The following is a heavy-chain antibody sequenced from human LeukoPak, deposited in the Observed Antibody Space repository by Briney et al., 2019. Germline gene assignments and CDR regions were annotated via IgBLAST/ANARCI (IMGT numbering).Heavy chain of an antibody. V-gene: IGHV3-30*18. D-gene: IGHD3-10*01. CDR2: ISPDGTKK. J-gene: IGHJ4*02. Sequence: PGGSLRLSCAASGFTFGNFGLHWVRQAPGKGLEWVALISPDGTKKNYVDSVKGRLTISRDNSKNMLYLQMNSLRAEDTAIYWCAKDSSTTWFGGDSKWGQGTLVPVSS. CDR3: AKDSSTTWFGGDSK. CDR1: GFTFGNFG.